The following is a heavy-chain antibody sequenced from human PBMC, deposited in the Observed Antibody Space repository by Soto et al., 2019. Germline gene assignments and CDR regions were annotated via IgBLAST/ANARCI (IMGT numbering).Heavy chain of an antibody. D-gene: IGHD3-10*01. Sequence: EVRLEESGGGLIQPGGSLRLSCIAYGLGVRNNYMSWVRQAPGMGLEWVSVIYNDGTTYYADSVKGRFTLSRDTSKNTQSLQMDSLRAEYTAAYYCVRPLPSGRNYGMDVWGQGTRVTVSS. CDR2: IYNDGTT. CDR3: VRPLPSGRNYGMDV. V-gene: IGHV3-53*01. CDR1: GLGVRNNY. J-gene: IGHJ6*02.